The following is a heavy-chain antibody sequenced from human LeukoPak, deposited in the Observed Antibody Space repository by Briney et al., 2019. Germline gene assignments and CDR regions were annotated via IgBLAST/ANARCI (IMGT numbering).Heavy chain of an antibody. CDR2: IYSSGNT. CDR1: GASISSGRNY. J-gene: IGHJ4*02. V-gene: IGHV4-39*01. D-gene: IGHD5-18*01. Sequence: SETLSLTCSVSGASISSGRNYWGWLRQSPGKGLEWIASIYSSGNTQYNPSLQSRVSVSVDTSNNQVSVRLSSLTAADTGVYYCARHLSGTAIAHYFDHWGQGTVVTVSS. CDR3: ARHLSGTAIAHYFDH.